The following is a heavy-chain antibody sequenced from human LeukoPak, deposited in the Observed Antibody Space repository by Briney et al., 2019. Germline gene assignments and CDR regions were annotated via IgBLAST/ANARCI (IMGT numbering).Heavy chain of an antibody. Sequence: SETLSLTCAVSGGSISSGGYSWSWIRQPPGKGLEWLGRTYYRSKWYNDYAVSVKSRITINPDTSKNQFSLQLNSVTPEDTAMYYCARGRGRTGETNFDYWGQGTLVTVPS. CDR3: ARGRGRTGETNFDY. CDR1: GGSISSGGYS. CDR2: TYYRSKWYN. V-gene: IGHV6-1*01. J-gene: IGHJ4*02. D-gene: IGHD7-27*01.